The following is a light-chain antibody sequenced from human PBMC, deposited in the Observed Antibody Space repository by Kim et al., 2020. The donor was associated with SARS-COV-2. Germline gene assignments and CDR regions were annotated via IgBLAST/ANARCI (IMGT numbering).Light chain of an antibody. J-gene: IGLJ3*02. V-gene: IGLV4-69*01. CDR1: SGQSRNA. CDR2: LNSDGSH. CDR3: QTWGPGIRV. Sequence: AQVKVTDTPSSGQSRNAIAWHPQQPEKGPRYLMKLNSDGSHSKGDGIPDRFSGSSSGAERYLTISSLQSEDEADYYCQTWGPGIRVFGGGTQLTVL.